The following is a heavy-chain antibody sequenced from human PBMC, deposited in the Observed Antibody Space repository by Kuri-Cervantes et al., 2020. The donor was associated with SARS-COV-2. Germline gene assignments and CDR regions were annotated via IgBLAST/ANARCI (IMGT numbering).Heavy chain of an antibody. Sequence: GGSLRLSCAASGFTFSNYAIHWVRQAPGKGLEWVANIKQDGSEKYYVDSVKGRITISRDNAKNTLYLQMNSLRAEDTAVYYCARDPIAAPYYYYGMDVWGQGTRVNVYS. J-gene: IGHJ6*02. CDR1: GFTFSNYA. V-gene: IGHV3-7*01. D-gene: IGHD6-13*01. CDR3: ARDPIAAPYYYYGMDV. CDR2: IKQDGSEK.